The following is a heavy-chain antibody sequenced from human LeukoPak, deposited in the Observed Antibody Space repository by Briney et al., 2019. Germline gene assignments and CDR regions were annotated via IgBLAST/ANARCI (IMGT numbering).Heavy chain of an antibody. D-gene: IGHD2-8*02. CDR1: GYTFTGYY. V-gene: IGHV1-2*02. CDR2: INPNSGGT. J-gene: IGHJ6*03. Sequence: ASVKVSCKASGYTFTGYYMHWVRQAPGQGLEWMGWINPNSGGTNYAQKFQGRDTMTRDTSISTAYMELTSLTSDDTAVYFCARGLVDYHYYYYMDVWGKGTTVTVSS. CDR3: ARGLVDYHYYYYMDV.